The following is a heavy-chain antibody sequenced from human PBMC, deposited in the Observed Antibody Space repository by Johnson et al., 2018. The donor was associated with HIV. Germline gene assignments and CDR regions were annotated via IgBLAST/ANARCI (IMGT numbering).Heavy chain of an antibody. CDR2: INWSGGNT. J-gene: IGHJ3*02. Sequence: EVQLLESGGGVVQPGGSLRLSCAASGFTFDDYGMSWVRQAPGKGLEWVSGINWSGGNTDYADSVKGRFTISRDNAKNSLYLQMNSLRAEDTALYYCTRVTIFGVTKVDALDIWGQGTMVTVSS. V-gene: IGHV3-20*04. CDR1: GFTFDDYG. CDR3: TRVTIFGVTKVDALDI. D-gene: IGHD3-3*01.